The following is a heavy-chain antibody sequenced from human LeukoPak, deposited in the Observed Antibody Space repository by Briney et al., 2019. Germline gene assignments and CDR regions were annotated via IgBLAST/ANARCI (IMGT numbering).Heavy chain of an antibody. CDR3: ARGGGNEDSSWIDY. CDR2: IYYSGST. CDR1: GGSISSYY. V-gene: IGHV4-59*01. J-gene: IGHJ4*02. D-gene: IGHD6-13*01. Sequence: SETLSLTCTVSGGSISSYYWSWIRQPPGKGLEWIGYIYYSGSTNYNPSLKSRVTISVDTSKNQFSLKLSSVTAADTAVYYCARGGGNEDSSWIDYWGQGTLVTVSS.